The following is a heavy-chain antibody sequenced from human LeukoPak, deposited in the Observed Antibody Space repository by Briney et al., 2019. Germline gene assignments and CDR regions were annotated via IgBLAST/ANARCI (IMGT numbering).Heavy chain of an antibody. CDR3: AKGHYSDY. CDR2: ISWDGGST. CDR1: GFTFDDYT. V-gene: IGHV3-43*01. Sequence: GGSLRLSCAASGFTFDDYTMHWVRQAPGKGLEWVSLISWDGGSTYYADSVKGRFTIFRDNNKNSLYLQMNSLRTEDTALYYCAKGHYSDYWGQGTLVTVSS. J-gene: IGHJ4*02.